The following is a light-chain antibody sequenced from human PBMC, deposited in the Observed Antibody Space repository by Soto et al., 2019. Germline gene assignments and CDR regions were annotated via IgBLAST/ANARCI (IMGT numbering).Light chain of an antibody. Sequence: QSALTQPPSVSGAPGQRVTISCTGSSSNIGAGYDVHWYQQLPGTAPKLLIYGNSNRPSGVPDRISGSKSGTSASLAITGLQGEDEADYYCQSYDSSLSGYVFGTGTKLTVL. V-gene: IGLV1-40*01. CDR1: SSNIGAGYD. J-gene: IGLJ1*01. CDR2: GNS. CDR3: QSYDSSLSGYV.